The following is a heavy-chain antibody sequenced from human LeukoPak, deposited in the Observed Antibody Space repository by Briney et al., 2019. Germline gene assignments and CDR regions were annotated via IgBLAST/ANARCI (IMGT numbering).Heavy chain of an antibody. D-gene: IGHD1-26*01. CDR2: IIPIFGTA. Sequence: SVKVSCKASGGTFSSYAISWVRQAPGQGLEWMGRIIPIFGTASYAQKFQGRVTITTDESTSTAYMELSSLRSGDTAVCYCARGGGNGGSYYNWFDPWGQGTLVTVSS. CDR3: ARGGGNGGSYYNWFDP. J-gene: IGHJ5*02. V-gene: IGHV1-69*05. CDR1: GGTFSSYA.